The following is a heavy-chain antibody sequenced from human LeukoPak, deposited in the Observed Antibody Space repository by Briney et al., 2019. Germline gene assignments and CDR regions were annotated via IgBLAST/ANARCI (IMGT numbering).Heavy chain of an antibody. CDR1: GGTFSSYA. J-gene: IGHJ4*02. D-gene: IGHD2-15*01. CDR3: ARCLGGSCYLFDY. Sequence: SVKVSCKASGGTFSSYAISWVRQTPGQGLEWMGGIIPIFGTANYAQKFQGRVTITADESTSTAYMELSSLRSEDTAVYYCARCLGGSCYLFDYWGQGTLVTVSS. V-gene: IGHV1-69*13. CDR2: IIPIFGTA.